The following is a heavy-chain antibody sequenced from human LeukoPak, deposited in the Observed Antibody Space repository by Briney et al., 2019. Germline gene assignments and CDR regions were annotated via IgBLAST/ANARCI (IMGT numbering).Heavy chain of an antibody. CDR1: GGTFSSCA. J-gene: IGHJ3*02. CDR3: ARGVAYYDSSGYFRGDDAFDI. V-gene: IGHV1-69*13. CDR2: IIPIFGTA. Sequence: SVKVSCKASGGTFSSCAISWVRQAPGQGLEWMGGIIPIFGTANYAQKFQGRVTITADESTSTAYMELSSLRSEDTAVYYCARGVAYYDSSGYFRGDDAFDIWGQGTMVTVSS. D-gene: IGHD3-22*01.